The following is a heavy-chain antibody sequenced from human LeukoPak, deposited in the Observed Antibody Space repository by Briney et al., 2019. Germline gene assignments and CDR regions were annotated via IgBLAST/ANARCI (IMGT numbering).Heavy chain of an antibody. J-gene: IGHJ4*02. V-gene: IGHV3-49*03. CDR2: ISGGTT. CDR3: SRGSGWLSVY. D-gene: IGHD6-19*01. CDR1: GFTFGDYL. Sequence: GEPLRLSCTASGFTFGDYLMSWFRQAPGKGLEWIGFISGGTTEYAASVKGRFTISRDDSTSIAYLQMNSLTTEDTAVYYCSRGSGWLSVYWGQGTLVTVSS.